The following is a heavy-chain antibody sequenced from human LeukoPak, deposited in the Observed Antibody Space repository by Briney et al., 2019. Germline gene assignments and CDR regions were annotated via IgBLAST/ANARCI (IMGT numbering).Heavy chain of an antibody. Sequence: LETLSLTCTVSGGSISSSSYYWGWIRQPPGKGLEWIGSIYYSGSTYYNPSLKSRVTISVDTSKNQFSLKLSSVTAADTAVYYCARLNQWELLFDYWGQGTLVTVSS. D-gene: IGHD1-26*01. CDR2: IYYSGST. CDR1: GGSISSSSYY. V-gene: IGHV4-39*01. J-gene: IGHJ4*02. CDR3: ARLNQWELLFDY.